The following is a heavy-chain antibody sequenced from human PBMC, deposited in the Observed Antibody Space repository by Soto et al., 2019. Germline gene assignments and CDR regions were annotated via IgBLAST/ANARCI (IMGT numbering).Heavy chain of an antibody. J-gene: IGHJ4*02. CDR3: ARLPGITTSRRDY. Sequence: QLQLQESGPGLVKPSETLSLTCSVSGGSISSPTYYWGWIRQPPGKGLEWIGSIYYSGSTYYSTSLKSRVTISVDTSKNQFSLKVSSVTAADTAVYYCARLPGITTSRRDYWGQGTLVTVSS. D-gene: IGHD1-1*01. CDR2: IYYSGST. V-gene: IGHV4-39*01. CDR1: GGSISSPTYY.